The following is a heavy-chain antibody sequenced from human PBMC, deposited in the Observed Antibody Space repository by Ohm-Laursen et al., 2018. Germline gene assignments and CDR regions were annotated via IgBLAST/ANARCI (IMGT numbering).Heavy chain of an antibody. CDR1: GFTFCSYG. Sequence: SLRLSCAASGFTFCSYGMHWVRQAPGKGLEWEAVIWNDGSNKSYADSVKGRFTISKENSNNTLYLQMDSVRAEDTAVYYCARTFRDYYYYGMDVWGQGTTVTVSS. D-gene: IGHD3-3*02. CDR3: ARTFRDYYYYGMDV. V-gene: IGHV3-33*01. CDR2: IWNDGSNK. J-gene: IGHJ6*02.